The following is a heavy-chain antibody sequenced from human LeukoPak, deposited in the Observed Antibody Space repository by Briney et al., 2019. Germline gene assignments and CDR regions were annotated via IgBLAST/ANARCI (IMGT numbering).Heavy chain of an antibody. Sequence: GGSLRLSCAASGFTFSSYWMSWVRQAPGKGLVWVSRINSDGSSTSYADSVKGRFTISRDNAKNTLYLQMNSLKTEDTAVYYCTTDPQYYDILTGYYSPNFDYWGQGTLVTVSS. D-gene: IGHD3-9*01. V-gene: IGHV3-74*01. CDR2: INSDGSST. CDR3: TTDPQYYDILTGYYSPNFDY. J-gene: IGHJ4*02. CDR1: GFTFSSYW.